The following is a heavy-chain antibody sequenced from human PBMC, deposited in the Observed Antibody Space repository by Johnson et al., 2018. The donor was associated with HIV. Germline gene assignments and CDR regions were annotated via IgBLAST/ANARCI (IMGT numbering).Heavy chain of an antibody. CDR3: ARENVLFNAFDI. CDR2: ISYDGTNK. J-gene: IGHJ3*02. Sequence: QVQLVQSGGGVVQPGRSLRLSCAASGFTFSNYAMHWVRLPPGKGLQWVAVISYDGTNKYYADSVQGRFTISRDDSKDTLYLQMDSLRAEDSALYYCARENVLFNAFDIWGQGTMVTVSS. V-gene: IGHV3-30*03. D-gene: IGHD2/OR15-2a*01. CDR1: GFTFSNYA.